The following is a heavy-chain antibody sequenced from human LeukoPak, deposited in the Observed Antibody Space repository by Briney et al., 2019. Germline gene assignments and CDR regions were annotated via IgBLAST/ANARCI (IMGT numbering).Heavy chain of an antibody. J-gene: IGHJ4*02. Sequence: PSETLSLTCAVYGGSFSGYYWSWIRQSPGKGLEWIGEINHSGSTNYNPSLKSRVTISVDTSKNQFSLKLSSVTAADTAVYYCARGPRYYYDSSGYFYWGQGTLVTVSS. CDR3: ARGPRYYYDSSGYFY. CDR2: INHSGST. V-gene: IGHV4-34*01. CDR1: GGSFSGYY. D-gene: IGHD3-22*01.